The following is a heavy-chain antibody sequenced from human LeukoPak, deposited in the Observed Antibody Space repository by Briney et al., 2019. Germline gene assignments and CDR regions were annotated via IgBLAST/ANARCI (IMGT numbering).Heavy chain of an antibody. V-gene: IGHV3-7*01. CDR2: IKQDGSGI. CDR1: GFTFSGYW. CDR3: ARDKIVGPTTLDY. J-gene: IGHJ4*02. Sequence: GGSPRLSCAASGFTFSGYWMSWVRQTPEKGLEWVANIKQDGSGIYYVDSVKGRFTISRDNAENSLYLQMNSLRADDTAVYYCARDKIVGPTTLDYWGQGTLVTVSS. D-gene: IGHD1-26*01.